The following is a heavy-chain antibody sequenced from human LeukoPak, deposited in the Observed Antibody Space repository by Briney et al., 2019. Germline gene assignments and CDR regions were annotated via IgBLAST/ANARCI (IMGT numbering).Heavy chain of an antibody. J-gene: IGHJ3*02. V-gene: IGHV4-61*09. CDR2: IHTSGNT. Sequence: PSETLSLICTVSGGSISSGSYCWSWIRQPAGKGPEWIGHIHTSGNTNYDPSLKSRVTISVDTSKNQFSLKLSSVTAADTAVYYCAIGGLIMVGPGDAFDIWGQGTMVTVSS. CDR1: GGSISSGSYC. D-gene: IGHD2-8*01. CDR3: AIGGLIMVGPGDAFDI.